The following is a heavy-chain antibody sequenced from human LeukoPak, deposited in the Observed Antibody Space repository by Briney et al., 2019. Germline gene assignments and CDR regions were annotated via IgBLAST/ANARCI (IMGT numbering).Heavy chain of an antibody. CDR1: GFTFSSYS. Sequence: PGGSLTLSCAASGFTFSSYSMNWVRQAPGKGLEWVSYISSSSSTIYYADSVKGRFTISRDNAKKSLYLQMNSLRPHDTAVYYCARDPAGDSYGFWFDPWGQGTLVTVSS. J-gene: IGHJ5*02. CDR3: ARDPAGDSYGFWFDP. CDR2: ISSSSSTI. V-gene: IGHV3-48*01. D-gene: IGHD5-18*01.